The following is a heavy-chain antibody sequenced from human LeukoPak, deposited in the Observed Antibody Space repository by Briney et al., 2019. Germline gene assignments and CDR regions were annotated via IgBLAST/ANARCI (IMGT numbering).Heavy chain of an antibody. J-gene: IGHJ5*01. CDR3: ARGGGGSSTVTIYWFDS. CDR2: IYSGGST. Sequence: GGSLRLSCAASGFTVSSNYMSWVRQAPGKGLEWVSVIYSGGSTYYADSVKGRFTISRDSSKNTLYLQMNSLRAEDTAVYYCARGGGGSSTVTIYWFDSWGQGTLVTVSS. CDR1: GFTVSSNY. D-gene: IGHD4-17*01. V-gene: IGHV3-53*01.